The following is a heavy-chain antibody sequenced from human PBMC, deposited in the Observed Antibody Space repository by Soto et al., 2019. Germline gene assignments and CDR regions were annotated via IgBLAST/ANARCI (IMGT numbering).Heavy chain of an antibody. CDR1: GFTFSRYG. CDR3: ARDPSEGRVGNWFES. V-gene: IGHV3-21*01. J-gene: IGHJ5*01. Sequence: EVQLVESGGGLVKPGGSLRLSCAASGFTFSRYGMNWLRQAPGKGLEWVASISSSTSYVYYADSVKGRFSTSRDNAKNILYLEMYALRTEDTAVNYCARDPSEGRVGNWFESWGQGTLVTVSS. D-gene: IGHD2-2*01. CDR2: ISSSTSYV.